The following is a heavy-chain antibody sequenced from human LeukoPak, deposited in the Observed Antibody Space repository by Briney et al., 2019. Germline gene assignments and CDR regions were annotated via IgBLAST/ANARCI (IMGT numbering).Heavy chain of an antibody. CDR3: ARIMNSSPDY. J-gene: IGHJ4*02. D-gene: IGHD6-13*01. CDR1: GFTFSSYA. CDR2: IKEDGSEK. V-gene: IGHV3-7*01. Sequence: GGSLRLSCAASGFTFSSYAMSWVRQAPGKGLEWVANIKEDGSEKHYVDSVNGRFTISRDNAKNSVYLQMNSLRAEDTAVYYCARIMNSSPDYWGQGTLVTVSS.